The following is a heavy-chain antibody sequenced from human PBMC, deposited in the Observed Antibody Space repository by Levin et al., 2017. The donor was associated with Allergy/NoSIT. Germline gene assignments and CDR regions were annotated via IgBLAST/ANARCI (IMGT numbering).Heavy chain of an antibody. Sequence: GESLKISCAASGFTFSSYAMSWVRQAPGKGLEWVSAISGSGGSTYYADSVKGRFTISRDNSKNTLYLQMNSLRAEDTAVYYCAKDSSGWYWDYFDYWGQGTLVTVSS. CDR2: ISGSGGST. J-gene: IGHJ4*02. CDR3: AKDSSGWYWDYFDY. D-gene: IGHD6-19*01. CDR1: GFTFSSYA. V-gene: IGHV3-23*01.